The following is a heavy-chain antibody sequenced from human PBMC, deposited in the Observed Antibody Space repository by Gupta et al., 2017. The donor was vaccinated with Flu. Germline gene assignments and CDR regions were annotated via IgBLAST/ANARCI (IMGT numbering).Heavy chain of an antibody. CDR2: IRSFFDGGTA. J-gene: IGHJ4*02. Sequence: EGQLVESGGGLVKPGGSLRLSCAASGFQFSTAWMSWVRQAPGKGLEWVGRIRSFFDGGTADYAAPVMGRFTISRDESRLFLRMTGLTAEDTAVYYCATDKTCYGSAPYFDNWGQGTLVTVSS. D-gene: IGHD2-15*01. V-gene: IGHV3-15*01. CDR3: ATDKTCYGSAPYFDN. CDR1: GFQFSTAW.